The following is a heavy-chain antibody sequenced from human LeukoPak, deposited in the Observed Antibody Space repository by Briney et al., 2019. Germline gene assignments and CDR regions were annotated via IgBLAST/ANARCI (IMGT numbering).Heavy chain of an antibody. D-gene: IGHD5-12*01. CDR3: ASSGGYSGYDGPSYYYYGMDV. CDR2: IYYSGNT. J-gene: IGHJ6*02. V-gene: IGHV4-59*08. Sequence: PSETLSLTCTVSGGSISSYYWSWIRQPPGKGLEWIGYIYYSGNTNYNPSLKSRVTISVDTSKNQFSLKLSSVTAADTAVYYCASSGGYSGYDGPSYYYYGMDVWGQGTTVTVSS. CDR1: GGSISSYY.